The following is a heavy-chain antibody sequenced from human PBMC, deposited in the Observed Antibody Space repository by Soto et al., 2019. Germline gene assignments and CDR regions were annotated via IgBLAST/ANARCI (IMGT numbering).Heavy chain of an antibody. CDR2: IYYSGST. D-gene: IGHD3-3*01. CDR3: ARGITYYDFWSDNWFDP. V-gene: IGHV4-59*01. J-gene: IGHJ5*02. Sequence: PSETLSLTCTVSGGSISSYYWSWIRQPPGKGLEWIGYIYYSGSTNYNPSLKSRVTISVDTSKNQFSLKLSSVTAADTAVYYCARGITYYDFWSDNWFDPWGQGILVTVSS. CDR1: GGSISSYY.